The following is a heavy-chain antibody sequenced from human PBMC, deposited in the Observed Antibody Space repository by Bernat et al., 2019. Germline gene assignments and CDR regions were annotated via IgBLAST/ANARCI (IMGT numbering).Heavy chain of an antibody. CDR1: ANTFSAYV. J-gene: IGHJ5*02. CDR2: INGGNDNR. V-gene: IGHV1-3*01. CDR3: AGTLGSASTWFDP. Sequence: QVQLVQSGAEVKRLGASVKLSCKASANTFSAYVIHWVRQAPGQRLEWMGCINGGNDNRKYSEKFQDRVTITRDTSATTAYMELNTLTSEDSAVYYCAGTLGSASTWFDPWGQGTLLTVSS. D-gene: IGHD2-15*01.